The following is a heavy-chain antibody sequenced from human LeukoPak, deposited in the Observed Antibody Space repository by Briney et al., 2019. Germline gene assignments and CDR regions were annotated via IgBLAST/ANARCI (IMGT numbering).Heavy chain of an antibody. CDR1: GGTFSSYA. J-gene: IGHJ6*02. CDR3: ARDPRGYSSGGYYYGTDV. D-gene: IGHD5-18*01. CDR2: IIPILGIA. V-gene: IGHV1-69*04. Sequence: ASVKVSCKASGGTFSSYAISWVRQAPGQGLEWMGRIIPILGIANYAQKFQGRVTITADKSTSTAYMELSSLRSEDTAVYYCARDPRGYSSGGYYYGTDVWGQGTTVTVSS.